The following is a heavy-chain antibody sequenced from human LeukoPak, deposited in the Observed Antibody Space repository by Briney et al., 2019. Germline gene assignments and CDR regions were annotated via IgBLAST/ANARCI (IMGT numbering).Heavy chain of an antibody. CDR3: AREWDNWNAGAFDI. Sequence: PSETLSLTCAVYGGSFSGYYWSWIRQPPGKGLEWIGHIYDSGITNYNPSLKSRVTISIDTSKNQFSLKLSSVTAADTAVYYCAREWDNWNAGAFDIWGQGTMVTVSS. D-gene: IGHD1-20*01. V-gene: IGHV4-59*12. J-gene: IGHJ3*02. CDR1: GGSFSGYY. CDR2: IYDSGIT.